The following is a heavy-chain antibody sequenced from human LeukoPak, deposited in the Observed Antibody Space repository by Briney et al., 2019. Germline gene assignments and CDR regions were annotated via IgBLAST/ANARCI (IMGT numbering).Heavy chain of an antibody. D-gene: IGHD4-17*01. CDR1: GYTFTSYD. V-gene: IGHV1-8*01. J-gene: IGHJ4*02. CDR2: MNPNSGNT. Sequence: ASVKVSCKASGYTFTSYDINWVRQATGQGLEWMGWMNPNSGNTGYAQKFQGRVTMTRNTSISTAYMELSSLRSEDTAVYYCARERVTTTSKNFDYWGQGTLVTVSS. CDR3: ARERVTTTSKNFDY.